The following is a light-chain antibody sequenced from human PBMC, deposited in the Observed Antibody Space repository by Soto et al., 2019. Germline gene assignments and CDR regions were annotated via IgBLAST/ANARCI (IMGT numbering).Light chain of an antibody. J-gene: IGKJ2*01. CDR2: GAS. V-gene: IGKV3-15*01. Sequence: EIVMTQSPATLSVSPGESATLSCRASQSVSSNLAWYQQKPGQAPRILIYGASTKVTGIPARFSGSGSGTEFTLTISSLQSEDFAVYYCQQYTNWPQTFGQGTRLEIK. CDR1: QSVSSN. CDR3: QQYTNWPQT.